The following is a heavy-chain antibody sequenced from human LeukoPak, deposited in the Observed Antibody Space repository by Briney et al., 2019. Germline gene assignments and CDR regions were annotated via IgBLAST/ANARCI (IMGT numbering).Heavy chain of an antibody. J-gene: IGHJ3*02. CDR2: ISGSGVNT. D-gene: IGHD3-9*01. CDR1: GFTFSSYG. V-gene: IGHV3-23*01. Sequence: PGGSLRLSCAASGFTFSSYGMHWVRQAPGKGLEWVSAISGSGVNTYYADSVRGRFTISRDNSKNTLYLQMNSLRAEDTAIYYCARDLDILTGSSAFDIWGQGTMVTVSS. CDR3: ARDLDILTGSSAFDI.